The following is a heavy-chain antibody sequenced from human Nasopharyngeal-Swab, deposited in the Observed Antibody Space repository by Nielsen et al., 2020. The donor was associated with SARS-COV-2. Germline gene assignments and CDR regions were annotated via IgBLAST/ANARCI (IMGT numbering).Heavy chain of an antibody. J-gene: IGHJ5*02. CDR3: ARTYSSGWYVWFDP. CDR1: GYTLTELS. V-gene: IGHV1-24*01. Sequence: ASVKVSCKVSGYTLTELSMHWVRQAPRKGLEWMGGFDPEDGETIYAQKFQGRVTMTEDTSTDTAYMELSSLRSEDTAVYYCARTYSSGWYVWFDPWGQGTLVTVSS. D-gene: IGHD6-19*01. CDR2: FDPEDGET.